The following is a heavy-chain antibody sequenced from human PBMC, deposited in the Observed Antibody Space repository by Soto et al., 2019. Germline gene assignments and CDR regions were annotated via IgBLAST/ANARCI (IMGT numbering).Heavy chain of an antibody. V-gene: IGHV3-30-3*01. CDR1: GFTFSSYA. J-gene: IGHJ4*02. CDR2: ISYDGSNK. CDR3: ARDSMARYYASGSYYFDY. Sequence: QVQLVESGGGVVQPGRSLRLSCAASGFTFSSYAMHWVRKAAGKGLEWVAVISYDGSNKYYADSVKGRFTISRDNSKNTLYLHMNSLRAEDTAVYYGARDSMARYYASGSYYFDYWGQCRLVTVS. D-gene: IGHD3-10*01.